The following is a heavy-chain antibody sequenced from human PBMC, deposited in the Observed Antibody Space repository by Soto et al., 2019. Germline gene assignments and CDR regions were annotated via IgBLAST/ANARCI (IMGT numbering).Heavy chain of an antibody. J-gene: IGHJ4*02. D-gene: IGHD3-22*01. V-gene: IGHV3-15*07. CDR1: GFTFSNAW. CDR3: TTLAVVVVTHSFDY. Sequence: GGSLRLSCAASGFTFSNAWMNWVRQAPGKGLEWVGRIKSKTDGGTTDYAAPVKGRFTISRDDSKNTLYLQMNSLKTEDTAMYYCTTLAVVVVTHSFDYWGQGTLVTVSS. CDR2: IKSKTDGGTT.